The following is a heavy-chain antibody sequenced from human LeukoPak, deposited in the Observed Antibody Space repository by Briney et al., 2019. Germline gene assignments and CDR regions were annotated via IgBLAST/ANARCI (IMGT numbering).Heavy chain of an antibody. Sequence: GGSLRLSCAASGFTFSSYGMHWVRQAPGKGLEWVTFIRFNGNNKYYADSVKGRFTISRDNSKNTLYLQMNSLRAEDTAVYYCARDKFGSLYHLDVWGKGTTVTISS. D-gene: IGHD1-26*01. CDR3: ARDKFGSLYHLDV. CDR2: IRFNGNNK. CDR1: GFTFSSYG. J-gene: IGHJ6*03. V-gene: IGHV3-30*02.